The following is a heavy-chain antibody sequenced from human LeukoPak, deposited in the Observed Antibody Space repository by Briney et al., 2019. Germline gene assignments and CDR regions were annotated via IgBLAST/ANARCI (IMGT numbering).Heavy chain of an antibody. D-gene: IGHD5-24*01. CDR2: FYYSGNT. J-gene: IGHJ4*02. CDR1: GGSISRYY. CDR3: ARDGGDGYSSFDY. V-gene: IGHV4-59*01. Sequence: SETLSLTCTVSGGSISRYYWSWIRQPPGKGLEWIGYFYYSGNTNYSPSLKSRVTISGDTSKDQFSLKLSSVTAADTAVYYCARDGGDGYSSFDYWGQGTLVTVSS.